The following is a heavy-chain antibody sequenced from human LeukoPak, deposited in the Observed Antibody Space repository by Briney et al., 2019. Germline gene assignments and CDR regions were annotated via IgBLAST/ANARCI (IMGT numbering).Heavy chain of an antibody. CDR1: GGSISSGDYY. D-gene: IGHD3-22*01. CDR3: ARNTYYYDSSGPLGGFDP. CDR2: IYYSGST. Sequence: SQTLSLTCTVSGGSISSGDYYWSWIRQPPGKGLEWIGYIYYSGSTYYNPSLKSRVTISVDTSKTQFSLKLSSVTAADTAVYYCARNTYYYDSSGPLGGFDPWSQGTLVTVSS. V-gene: IGHV4-30-4*01. J-gene: IGHJ5*02.